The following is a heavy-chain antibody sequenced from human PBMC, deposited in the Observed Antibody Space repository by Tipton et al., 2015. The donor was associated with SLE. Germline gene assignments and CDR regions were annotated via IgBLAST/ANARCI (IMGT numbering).Heavy chain of an antibody. CDR3: ARAIGANYFHF. V-gene: IGHV4-31*03. Sequence: TLSLTCTVSGGSIKNGGYYWNYIRQHPGKGLEWIGYISYSGNTYYNPSLKSRVTISVATSKIQFSLRLSSVTAADTAVYYCARAIGANYFHFWGQGTLVTVSS. CDR1: GGSIKNGGYY. CDR2: ISYSGNT. J-gene: IGHJ4*02. D-gene: IGHD3-16*01.